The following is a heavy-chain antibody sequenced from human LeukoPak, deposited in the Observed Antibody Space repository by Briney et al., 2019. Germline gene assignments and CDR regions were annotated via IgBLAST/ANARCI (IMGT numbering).Heavy chain of an antibody. CDR3: ARTTTGGADYDY. CDR1: GGFFSVYY. D-gene: IGHD3-16*01. CDR2: INHSGST. V-gene: IGHV4-34*01. J-gene: IGHJ4*02. Sequence: PSETLSLTCAVYGGFFSVYYWSWIRQPPGKGLGWIGEINHSGSTNYNPSLKSRVTISVDTSKNQFSLKLSSVTAADTAVYYCARTTTGGADYDYWGQGTLVTVSS.